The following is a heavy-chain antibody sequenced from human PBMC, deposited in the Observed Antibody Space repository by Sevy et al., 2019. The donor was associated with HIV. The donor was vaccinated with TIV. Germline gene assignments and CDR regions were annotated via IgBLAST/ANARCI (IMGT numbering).Heavy chain of an antibody. D-gene: IGHD2-8*01. Sequence: ASVKVSCKASGGTFRTYAISWVRQAPGQGLEWMGGIIPIFGSTNYVQKFQGRVTITADESTSTAYIELGSLRSEDTAQYYCGLKTHGLDYYCQIHVWGQGTTVTVSS. CDR3: GLKTHGLDYYCQIHV. V-gene: IGHV1-69*13. CDR1: GGTFRTYA. CDR2: IIPIFGST. J-gene: IGHJ6*03.